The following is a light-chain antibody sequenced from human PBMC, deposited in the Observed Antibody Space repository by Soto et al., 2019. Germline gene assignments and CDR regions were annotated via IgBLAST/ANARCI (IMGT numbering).Light chain of an antibody. CDR3: SSYTSSSTRI. Sequence: QSALTQPASVSGSPGQSITFSCTGTSSDVGGFNYVSWYQQHPGKAPTLIIYEVSNRPSGVSRRFSGSKSGKTASLTISGLQAEDEADYYCSSYTSSSTRIFXTGTKLTVL. V-gene: IGLV2-14*01. CDR1: SSDVGGFNY. J-gene: IGLJ1*01. CDR2: EVS.